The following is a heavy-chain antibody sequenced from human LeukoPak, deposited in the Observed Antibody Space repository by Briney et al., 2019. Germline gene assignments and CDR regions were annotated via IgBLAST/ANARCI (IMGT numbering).Heavy chain of an antibody. D-gene: IGHD3-10*01. J-gene: IGHJ6*04. CDR2: INHSGST. CDR1: GGSFSGYY. Sequence: PSETLSLTCAAYGGSFSGYYWSWIRQPPGTGLEWIGEINHSGSTNYNPSLKSRVTISVDTSKNQFSLKLSSVTAADTAVYYCARRRLKGYYGSGSYYPHYGMDVWGKGTTVTVSS. CDR3: ARRRLKGYYGSGSYYPHYGMDV. V-gene: IGHV4-34*01.